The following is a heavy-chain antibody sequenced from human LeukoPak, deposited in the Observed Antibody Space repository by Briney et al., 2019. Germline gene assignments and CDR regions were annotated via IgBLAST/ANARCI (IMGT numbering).Heavy chain of an antibody. V-gene: IGHV4-59*01. CDR1: GGSISSYY. CDR3: ARDGYSSSWQAFDY. J-gene: IGHJ4*02. CDR2: IYYSGST. Sequence: SETLSLTCTVSGGSISSYYWSWIRQPPGKGLEWIGYIYYSGSTNYNPSLKSRVTISVDTSKNQFSLKLSSVTAADTAVYYCARDGYSSSWQAFDYWGQGTLVTVSS. D-gene: IGHD6-13*01.